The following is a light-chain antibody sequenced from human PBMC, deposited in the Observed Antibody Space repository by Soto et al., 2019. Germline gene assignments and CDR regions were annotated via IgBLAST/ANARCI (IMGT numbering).Light chain of an antibody. CDR1: QSVSSSY. J-gene: IGKJ3*01. CDR2: GAS. V-gene: IGKV3-20*01. CDR3: QQYGSSHVT. Sequence: EIVLTQSPGTLSLSPGERATLSCRASQSVSSSYLAWYQQKPGQAPRLLIYGASSRATGIPDRFSGSGSGTDFTLTISRLEPEDFAVYNCQQYGSSHVTFGPGTKVDIK.